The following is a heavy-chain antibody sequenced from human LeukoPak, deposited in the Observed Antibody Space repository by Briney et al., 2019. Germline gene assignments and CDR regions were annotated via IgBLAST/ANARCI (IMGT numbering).Heavy chain of an antibody. J-gene: IGHJ3*02. D-gene: IGHD3-10*01. Sequence: PGGSLRLSCAASGFTFSSYDMHWVCQATGKGLEWVSGIDKAGGTYYPGSVKGRFTISRENAKNSLYLQMNSLRAGDTAVYFCTRRMRGLGSYSDAFDIWGQGTMVTVSS. CDR3: TRRMRGLGSYSDAFDI. CDR2: IDKAGGT. V-gene: IGHV3-13*04. CDR1: GFTFSSYD.